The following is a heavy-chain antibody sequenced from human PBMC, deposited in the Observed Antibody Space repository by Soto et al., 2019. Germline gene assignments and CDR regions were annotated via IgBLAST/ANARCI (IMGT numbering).Heavy chain of an antibody. CDR2: LIPSCGTA. V-gene: IGHV1-69*01. CDR1: GGTFSSYA. CDR3: AREGINYDFWRGYSYFDY. Sequence: QVQLVQSGAEVTKPGSSVKVSCKASGGTFSSYAMSWVRQAPEQGLECTGGLIPSCGTANSAKKVQGRVTLTWDESTSTAYRELRSRRYEDTAVYYCAREGINYDFWRGYSYFDYWCQGTLVTVS. J-gene: IGHJ4*02. D-gene: IGHD3-3*01.